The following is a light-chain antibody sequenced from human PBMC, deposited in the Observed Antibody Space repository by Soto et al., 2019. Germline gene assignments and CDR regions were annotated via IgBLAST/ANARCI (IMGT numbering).Light chain of an antibody. CDR3: QQYGSSPLT. CDR1: QSVSSSY. V-gene: IGKV3-20*01. Sequence: EIVLTQSPGTLSLSPGERATLSCRASQSVSSSYLAWYQHKPGQAPRLLIYAASSRATGIPDRFSGSGSGTDFTLTISRLEPEDCAVYYCQQYGSSPLTFGGGTKVEIK. J-gene: IGKJ4*01. CDR2: AAS.